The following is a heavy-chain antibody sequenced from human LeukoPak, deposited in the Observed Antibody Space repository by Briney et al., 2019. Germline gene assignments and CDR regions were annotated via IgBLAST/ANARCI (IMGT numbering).Heavy chain of an antibody. CDR3: ARVDRDSSSWTFDY. D-gene: IGHD6-13*01. CDR2: ISGSGGST. V-gene: IGHV3-23*01. Sequence: GGSLRLSCAASGFTFSSYAMSWVRQAPGKGLEWVSVISGSGGSTYYADSVKGRFTISRDNAKNSLYLQMNSLRAEDTAVYYCARVDRDSSSWTFDYWGQGTLVTVSS. J-gene: IGHJ4*02. CDR1: GFTFSSYA.